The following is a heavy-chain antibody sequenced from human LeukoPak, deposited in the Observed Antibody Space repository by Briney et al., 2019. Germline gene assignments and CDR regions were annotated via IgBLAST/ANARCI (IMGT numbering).Heavy chain of an antibody. V-gene: IGHV1-2*02. CDR2: VNPNSGGA. CDR1: GYTFTAYY. CDR3: ARADSSGWYGFDT. D-gene: IGHD6-19*01. Sequence: ASVKVSCKASGYTFTAYYIHWVRQAPGQGLEWMGWVNPNSGGAISAQTFQGRVTMTRGTSSSAAYMELSRLRSDDTAVYYCARADSSGWYGFDTWGQGSLVTVSS. J-gene: IGHJ4*02.